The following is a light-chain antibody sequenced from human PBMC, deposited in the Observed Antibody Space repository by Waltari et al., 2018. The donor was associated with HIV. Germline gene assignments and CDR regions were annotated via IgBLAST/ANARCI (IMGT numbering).Light chain of an antibody. CDR3: QQYGGSPPMN. V-gene: IGKV3-20*01. CDR2: GAS. J-gene: IGKJ5*01. CDR1: QTVTSNY. Sequence: EIVLTQSPDTLSLSPGERPPLSCRASQTVTSNYLAWYQQKPGQAHRLLIYGASTSATGIPDRFSGSGSGTDFTLTISRLEPEDFAVYYCQQYGGSPPMNFGQGTRLEIK.